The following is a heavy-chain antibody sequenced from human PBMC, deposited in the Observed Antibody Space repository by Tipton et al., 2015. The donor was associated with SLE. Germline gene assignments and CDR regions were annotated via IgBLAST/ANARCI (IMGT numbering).Heavy chain of an antibody. CDR3: ARHLGASFDF. Sequence: TLSLTCTVSGGSFRSGDYYWSWIRQHPGKGLEWIGYIHDSGATFYNPSLRSRSAISVDTSQNQFSLRLTSVTAADTAVYYCARHLGASFDFWGQGILATVSS. J-gene: IGHJ4*02. V-gene: IGHV4-31*03. CDR2: IHDSGAT. CDR1: GGSFRSGDYY.